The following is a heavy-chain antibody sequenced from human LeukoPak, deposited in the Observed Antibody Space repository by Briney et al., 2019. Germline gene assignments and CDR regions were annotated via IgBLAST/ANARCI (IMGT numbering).Heavy chain of an antibody. Sequence: GGSLRLSCAASGFTFSTHWMSWVRQAPGKGLEWVANIKQDGSEKYYGDSVKGRFTISRDNARTSLYLQLNSLRAEDTAVYFCARGESWAFDYWGQGTLVTVSS. CDR3: ARGESWAFDY. J-gene: IGHJ4*02. D-gene: IGHD3-10*01. CDR2: IKQDGSEK. V-gene: IGHV3-7*05. CDR1: GFTFSTHW.